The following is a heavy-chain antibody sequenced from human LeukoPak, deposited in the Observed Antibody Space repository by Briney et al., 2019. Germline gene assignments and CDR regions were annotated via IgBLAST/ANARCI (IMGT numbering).Heavy chain of an antibody. J-gene: IGHJ6*03. D-gene: IGHD3-10*01. CDR1: GFTFSSYW. V-gene: IGHV3-7*01. Sequence: PGGSLRLSCAASGFTFSSYWMSWVRQAPGKGLEWVANIKQDGSEKYYVDSVKGRFTISRDNAKNSLYLQMNSLRAEDTAVYYCARESEMGITMVRASYYMDVWGKGPRSPSP. CDR3: ARESEMGITMVRASYYMDV. CDR2: IKQDGSEK.